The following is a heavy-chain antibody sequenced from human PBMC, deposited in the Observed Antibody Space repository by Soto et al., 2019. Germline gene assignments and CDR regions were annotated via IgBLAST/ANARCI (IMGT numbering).Heavy chain of an antibody. CDR2: IKGNGDDT. D-gene: IGHD2-21*02. V-gene: IGHV3-23*01. J-gene: IGHJ4*02. CDR3: AKPGPVTARIRFDY. CDR1: GFTFGAYT. Sequence: EVRLLESGGGSVQPGGSLRLSCAGSGFTFGAYTMAWVRQAPGKGLEWVSGIKGNGDDTYYADSVKGRFTISRDISRNTLYLQMNSLRSDDTATYFCAKPGPVTARIRFDYWGQGALVTVSS.